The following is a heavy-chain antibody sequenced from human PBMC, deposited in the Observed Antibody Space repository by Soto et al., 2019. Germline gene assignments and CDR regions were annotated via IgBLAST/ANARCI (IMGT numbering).Heavy chain of an antibody. Sequence: WASVKVSCKASGGTFSSYAISWVRQAPGQGLEWMGGIIPIFGTANYAQKFQGRVTITADESTSTAYMELSSLRSEDPAVYYCGREGTEKRKSSSWYRGDYSGMDVWGQGTTAPV. D-gene: IGHD6-13*01. CDR3: GREGTEKRKSSSWYRGDYSGMDV. CDR1: GGTFSSYA. J-gene: IGHJ6*02. V-gene: IGHV1-69*13. CDR2: IIPIFGTA.